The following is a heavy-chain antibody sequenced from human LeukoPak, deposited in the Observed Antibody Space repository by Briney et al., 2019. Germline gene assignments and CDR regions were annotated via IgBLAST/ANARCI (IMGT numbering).Heavy chain of an antibody. CDR3: ARYTHIRGQLD. CDR2: VSGSGTNI. J-gene: IGHJ4*02. Sequence: GGSLRLSCAASGLIFSDYYMGWIRQAPGEGLEWISYVSGSGTNIYYADSVKGRFTISRDNAKNSLYLQMNNLGGEDTAVYYCARYTHIRGQLDWGQGALVTVSS. D-gene: IGHD2-21*01. V-gene: IGHV3-11*04. CDR1: GLIFSDYY.